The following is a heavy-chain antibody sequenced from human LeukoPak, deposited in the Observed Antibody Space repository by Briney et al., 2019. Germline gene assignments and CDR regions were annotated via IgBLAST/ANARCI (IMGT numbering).Heavy chain of an antibody. CDR3: ARQLGATHAYYYYYMDV. D-gene: IGHD4/OR15-4a*01. CDR1: GGSISSSSYY. CDR2: IYYGGST. V-gene: IGHV4-39*01. Sequence: SETLSLTCTVSGGSISSSSYYWGWLRQPPGKGLEWIGSIYYGGSTYYNPSLKSRVTISVDTSKNQFSLKLSSVTAADTAVYYCARQLGATHAYYYYYMDVWGKGTTVTVSS. J-gene: IGHJ6*03.